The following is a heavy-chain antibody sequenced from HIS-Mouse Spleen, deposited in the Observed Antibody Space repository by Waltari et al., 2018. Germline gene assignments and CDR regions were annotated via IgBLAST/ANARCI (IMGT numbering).Heavy chain of an antibody. CDR3: AREIAARPSGFDY. CDR1: GFTFSSYS. V-gene: IGHV3-30-3*01. Sequence: QVQLVESGGGVVQPGRSLRLSCAASGFTFSSYSMHWFRRAPGKGLEWVAVISYDGSNKYYADSVKGRFTISRDNSKNTLYLQMNSLRAEDTAVYYCAREIAARPSGFDYWGQGTLVTVSS. J-gene: IGHJ4*02. D-gene: IGHD6-6*01. CDR2: ISYDGSNK.